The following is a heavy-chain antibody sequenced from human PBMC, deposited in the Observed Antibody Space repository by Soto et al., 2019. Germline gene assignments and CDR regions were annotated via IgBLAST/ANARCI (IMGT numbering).Heavy chain of an antibody. D-gene: IGHD3-22*01. CDR3: AKDPLSHYYDSSGYGFAELYFDY. Sequence: GSLKLSFAASGFTFKCYGLPRVRPASGKGLGWVGVISYDGSNKYYADSVKGRFTISRDNSKNTLYLQMNSLRAEDTAVYYCAKDPLSHYYDSSGYGFAELYFDYWGQGTLVTVSS. J-gene: IGHJ4*02. V-gene: IGHV3-30*18. CDR2: ISYDGSNK. CDR1: GFTFKCYG.